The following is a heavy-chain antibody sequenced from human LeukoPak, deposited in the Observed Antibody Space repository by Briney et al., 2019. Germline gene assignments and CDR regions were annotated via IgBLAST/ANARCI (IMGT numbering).Heavy chain of an antibody. CDR2: ISYDGSNK. Sequence: GRSLRLSCAASGFTFSSYAMHWVRQAPGKGLEWVAVISYDGSNKYYADSVKGRFTISRDNSKNTLYLQMNSLRAEDTAVYYCAREVAGTSGYWGQGTLVTVSS. CDR3: AREVAGTSGY. V-gene: IGHV3-30-3*01. J-gene: IGHJ4*02. CDR1: GFTFSSYA. D-gene: IGHD6-19*01.